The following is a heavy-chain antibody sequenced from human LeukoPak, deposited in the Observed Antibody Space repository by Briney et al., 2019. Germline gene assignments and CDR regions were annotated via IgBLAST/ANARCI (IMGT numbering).Heavy chain of an antibody. CDR2: IKQDGSEK. Sequence: GGSLRLSCAASGLTFSTYSMNWVRQAPGKGLEWVANIKQDGSEKYYVDSVKGRFTISRDNAKNSLYLQMNSLRAEDSALYYCARDHFGQNDWYFDLWGRGTLVTVSS. J-gene: IGHJ2*01. V-gene: IGHV3-7*05. CDR3: ARDHFGQNDWYFDL. CDR1: GLTFSTYS. D-gene: IGHD3-10*01.